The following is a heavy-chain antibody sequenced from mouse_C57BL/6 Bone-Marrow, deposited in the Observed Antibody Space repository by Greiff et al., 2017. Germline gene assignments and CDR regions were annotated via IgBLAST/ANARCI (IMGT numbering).Heavy chain of an antibody. CDR1: GFTFSSYA. J-gene: IGHJ3*01. CDR3: ARDDDVWFAY. CDR2: ISDGGSYT. Sequence: EVKLVESGGGLVKPGGSLKLSCAASGFTFSSYAMSWVRQTPEKRLEWVATISDGGSYTYYPDNVKGRFTISRDNAKNNLYLQMSHMKSEDTAMYYCARDDDVWFAYWGQGTLVTVSA. V-gene: IGHV5-4*01. D-gene: IGHD2-3*01.